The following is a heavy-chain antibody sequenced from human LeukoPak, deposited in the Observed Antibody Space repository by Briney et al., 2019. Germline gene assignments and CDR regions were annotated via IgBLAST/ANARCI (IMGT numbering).Heavy chain of an antibody. CDR2: ISISGSTI. J-gene: IGHJ6*02. Sequence: GGSLSLSCAASGFTFSSYEIYWVRHPPAKGMGWVSYISISGSTISYANSVIGRFTISRDNAKNSLYLQMNSLRTEAATVYYCARDRYCSGGSCYSFCGMDVWGQGTRVTVSS. D-gene: IGHD2-15*01. V-gene: IGHV3-48*03. CDR3: ARDRYCSGGSCYSFCGMDV. CDR1: GFTFSSYE.